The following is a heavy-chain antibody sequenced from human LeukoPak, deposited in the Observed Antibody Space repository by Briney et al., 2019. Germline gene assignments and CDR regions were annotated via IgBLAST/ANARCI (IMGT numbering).Heavy chain of an antibody. CDR2: ISSSSSYI. V-gene: IGHV3-21*01. D-gene: IGHD2-15*01. Sequence: GGSLRLSCAASGFTFNNFIMNWVRQAPGKGLEWVSSISSSSSYIYYADSVKGRFTISRDNAKNSLYLQMNSLRAEDTAVYYYARDSVAVTSAFDIWGQGTMVTVSS. J-gene: IGHJ3*02. CDR1: GFTFNNFI. CDR3: ARDSVAVTSAFDI.